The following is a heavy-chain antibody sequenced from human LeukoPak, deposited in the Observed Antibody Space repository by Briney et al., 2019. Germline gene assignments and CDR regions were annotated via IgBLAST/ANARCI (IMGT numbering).Heavy chain of an antibody. CDR3: ARGGKDGYHYEY. J-gene: IGHJ4*02. V-gene: IGHV3-53*01. Sequence: GSLRLSCAASGFTVSSNYMSWVRQAPGKGLAWVSLIYSTGSTYFADSVKGRFTISRDNSNNTLYLQMNSLRAEDTAVYYCARGGKDGYHYEYWGQGTLVTVSS. CDR1: GFTVSSNY. CDR2: IYSTGST. D-gene: IGHD5-24*01.